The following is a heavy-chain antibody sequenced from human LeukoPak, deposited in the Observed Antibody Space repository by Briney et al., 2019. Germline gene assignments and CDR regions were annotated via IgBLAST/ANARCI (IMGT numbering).Heavy chain of an antibody. CDR2: INQDGSEK. CDR3: ARARNCDY. J-gene: IGHJ4*02. V-gene: IGHV3-7*05. CDR1: EFTFTSYW. D-gene: IGHD1-7*01. Sequence: GGSLRLSCAASEFTFTSYWMSWVRQAPGKGLEWVANINQDGSEKYDVYSVKGRFTFSSEHAKNSLLLQINRLRAEYTVVHYCARARNCDYWGRGTLVTVSS.